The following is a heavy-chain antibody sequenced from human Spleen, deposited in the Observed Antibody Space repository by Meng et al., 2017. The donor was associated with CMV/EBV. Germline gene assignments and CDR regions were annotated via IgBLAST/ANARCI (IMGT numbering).Heavy chain of an antibody. CDR3: AKARTGTLSGMDV. D-gene: IGHD1-7*01. V-gene: IGHV3-21*04. Sequence: GESLKISCAASGFTFSSYSMNWVRQAPGKGLEWVSSISSSSSYIYYADSVKGRFTISRDNAKNSLYLQMNSLRAEDTAVYYCAKARTGTLSGMDVWGQGTTVTVSS. CDR2: ISSSSSYI. CDR1: GFTFSSYS. J-gene: IGHJ6*02.